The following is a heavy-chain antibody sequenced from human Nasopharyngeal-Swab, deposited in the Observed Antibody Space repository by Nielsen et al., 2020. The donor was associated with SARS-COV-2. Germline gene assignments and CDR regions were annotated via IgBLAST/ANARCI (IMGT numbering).Heavy chain of an antibody. V-gene: IGHV3-53*04. D-gene: IGHD2-21*01. CDR3: ATFPPSYCGGPTHYCDY. J-gene: IGHJ4*02. Sequence: WIRQPQGKGLEWVSIVYSGGRTSYADSVNGRFSVSRHNSENTVYLQMNSLRTDDTALYYCATFPPSYCGGPTHYCDYWGQGTQVTVSS. CDR2: VYSGGRT.